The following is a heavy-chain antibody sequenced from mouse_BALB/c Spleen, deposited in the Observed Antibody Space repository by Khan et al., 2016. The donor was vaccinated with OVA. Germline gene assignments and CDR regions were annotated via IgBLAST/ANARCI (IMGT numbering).Heavy chain of an antibody. CDR2: INTHSGVP. CDR3: AGGGDADNRSVGGAMEY. D-gene: IGHD3-3*01. CDR1: GYTFTTAG. V-gene: IGHV9-4*02. Sequence: QIQLVQSGPELKKPGETARISCKASGYTFTTAGIQWVQKMPGKGLKWIGWINTHSGVPKYAEDFKGRFAFSLDISVNTAYLQLTNLKTEDTTTYDGAGGGDADNRSVGGAMEYWGQGTSVTVSS. J-gene: IGHJ4*01.